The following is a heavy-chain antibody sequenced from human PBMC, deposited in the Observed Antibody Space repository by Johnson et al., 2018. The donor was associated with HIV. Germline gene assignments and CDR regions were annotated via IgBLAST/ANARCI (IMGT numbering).Heavy chain of an antibody. CDR3: TRPYGAGAFDI. CDR1: GFTVSSNY. CDR2: IKSKTDGGTT. D-gene: IGHD4-17*01. J-gene: IGHJ3*02. V-gene: IGHV3-15*01. Sequence: VQLVESGGGLIQPGGSLRLSCAASGFTVSSNYMSWVRQAPGKGLEWVGRIKSKTDGGTTDYAAPVKGRFTISRDDSKNTLYLQMNSLKTEDTAVYYCTRPYGAGAFDIWGQGTMVTVSS.